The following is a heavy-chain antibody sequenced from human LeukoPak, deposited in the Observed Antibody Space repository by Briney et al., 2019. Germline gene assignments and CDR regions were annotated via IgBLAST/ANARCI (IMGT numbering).Heavy chain of an antibody. Sequence: GRSLRLSCAASGFTFSSYAMRWVRQAPGKGLEWVSVISYDGSNKYYADSVKGRFTISRDNSKNTLYLQMNSLRAEDTAVYYCARGGIYYFDYWGQGTLVSVSS. CDR2: ISYDGSNK. V-gene: IGHV3-30*04. CDR1: GFTFSSYA. J-gene: IGHJ4*02. CDR3: ARGGIYYFDY. D-gene: IGHD1-26*01.